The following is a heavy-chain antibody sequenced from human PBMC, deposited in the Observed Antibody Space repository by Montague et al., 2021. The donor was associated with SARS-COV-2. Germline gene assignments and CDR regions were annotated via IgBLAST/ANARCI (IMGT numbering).Heavy chain of an antibody. D-gene: IGHD3-22*01. CDR2: IYYSGST. J-gene: IGHJ4*02. CDR1: GGSISSSSYY. V-gene: IGHV4-39*01. CDR3: ARHGKAGIAMLVVVIGYGDY. Sequence: SETLSLTCTVSGGSISSSSYYWGWIRQPPGKGLEWISSIYYSGSTYYNPSLKSRVTISVDTSKNQFSLKLSSVTAADTAVYYCARHGKAGIAMLVVVIGYGDYWGQGTLVTVSS.